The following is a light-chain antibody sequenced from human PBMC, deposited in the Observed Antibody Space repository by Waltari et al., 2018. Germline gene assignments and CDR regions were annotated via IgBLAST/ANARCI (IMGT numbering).Light chain of an antibody. V-gene: IGKV3-11*01. CDR2: DAS. CDR3: QQRSNWPRT. Sequence: EIVLTQSPATLSLSPGERATLSCRASQSVSSYLAWYQQKPDQAPRLLIYDASNRATGIPARFNGSGSGTDFTLTISSLEPEDFAVYYCQQRSNWPRTFGQGTKVEIK. CDR1: QSVSSY. J-gene: IGKJ1*01.